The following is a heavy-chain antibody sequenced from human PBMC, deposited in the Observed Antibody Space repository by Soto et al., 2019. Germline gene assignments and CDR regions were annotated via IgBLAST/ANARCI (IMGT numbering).Heavy chain of an antibody. J-gene: IGHJ4*02. D-gene: IGHD3-22*01. V-gene: IGHV3-73*02. CDR2: IRSKTNNYAT. CDR1: GFIFSGSA. Sequence: EVQLVESGGGLVQPGGSLKLSCAASGFIFSGSALHWVRQASGKGLEWVGRIRSKTNNYATDYAASVKGRFTISRDDSKSTGYLQMNSLRTEDTAVYYCTGHVGCYDSSGYTDYWGEGTLVTVSS. CDR3: TGHVGCYDSSGYTDY.